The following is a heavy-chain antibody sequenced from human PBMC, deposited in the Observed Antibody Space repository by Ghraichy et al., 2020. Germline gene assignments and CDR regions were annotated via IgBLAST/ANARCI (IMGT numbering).Heavy chain of an antibody. CDR2: IYHSGSA. D-gene: IGHD6-6*01. CDR1: VGSISFYY. Sequence: SQTLSLTCTVSVGSISFYYWSWIRQPPGKGLQWIGYIYHSGSANYNPSLKTRASMLVDTSKNHFSLKLSSVTAADTAMYYCAREGPGSNSPLFWKGPFDYWGQGTLVTVSS. J-gene: IGHJ4*02. CDR3: AREGPGSNSPLFWKGPFDY. V-gene: IGHV4-59*01.